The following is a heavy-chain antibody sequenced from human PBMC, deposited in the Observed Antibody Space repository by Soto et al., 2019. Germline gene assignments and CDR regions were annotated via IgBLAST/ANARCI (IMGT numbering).Heavy chain of an antibody. CDR2: IWYDGSNK. CDR1: GFTFSSYG. V-gene: IGHV3-33*01. Sequence: GGSLGLSCAASGFTFSSYGMHWVRQAPGKGLEWVAVIWYDGSNKYYADSVKGRFTISRDNSKNTLYLQMNSLRAEDTAVYYCAGPIFVDAFDIWGQGTMVTVS. D-gene: IGHD3-3*01. J-gene: IGHJ3*02. CDR3: AGPIFVDAFDI.